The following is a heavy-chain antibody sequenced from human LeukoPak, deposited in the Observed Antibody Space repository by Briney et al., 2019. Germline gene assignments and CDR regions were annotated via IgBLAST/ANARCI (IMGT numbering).Heavy chain of an antibody. CDR3: ANSGSSSWYRKYYFDY. V-gene: IGHV3-23*01. D-gene: IGHD6-13*01. J-gene: IGHJ4*02. CDR1: GFTFSSYA. Sequence: GGSLRLSCAASGFTFSSYAMSWVRQAPGKGLECVSAISGSGGSTYYADSVKGRFTISRDNSKNTLYLQMNSLRAEDTAVYYCANSGSSSWYRKYYFDYWGQGTLVTVSS. CDR2: ISGSGGST.